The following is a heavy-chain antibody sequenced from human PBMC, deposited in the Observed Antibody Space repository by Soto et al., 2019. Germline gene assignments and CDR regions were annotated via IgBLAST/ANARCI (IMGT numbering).Heavy chain of an antibody. V-gene: IGHV1-2*02. D-gene: IGHD1-26*01. CDR1: GDSFTDYY. J-gene: IGHJ4*02. Sequence: ASVKVSCEASGDSFTDYYMHWVRQAPGQGLEWMGWINPKTGGTNYVQKFQGRVTMTRDTSITTAYMELSRLRSDDTAVYYCARDVVGSDYFDSWGQGTLVTVS. CDR3: ARDVVGSDYFDS. CDR2: INPKTGGT.